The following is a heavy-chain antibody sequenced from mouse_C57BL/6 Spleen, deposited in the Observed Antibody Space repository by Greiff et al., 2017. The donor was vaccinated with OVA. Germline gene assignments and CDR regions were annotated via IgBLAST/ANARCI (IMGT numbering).Heavy chain of an antibody. J-gene: IGHJ1*03. V-gene: IGHV5-17*01. CDR3: ARGGANWYKYFDV. D-gene: IGHD4-1*01. CDR1: GFTFSDDG. CDR2: ISSGSSTI. Sequence: EVKLVESGGGLVKPGGSLKLSCAASGFTFSDDGMHWVRQAPEKGLEWVAYISSGSSTIYYADTVKGRFTISRDNAKNTLFLQMTSLRSEATAMYYCARGGANWYKYFDVWGTGTTVTVSS.